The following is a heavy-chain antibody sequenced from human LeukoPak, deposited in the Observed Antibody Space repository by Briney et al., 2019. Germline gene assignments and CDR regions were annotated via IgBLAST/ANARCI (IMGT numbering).Heavy chain of an antibody. J-gene: IGHJ5*02. V-gene: IGHV4-34*01. Sequence: SETLSLTCAVYGGSFSGYQWSWIRQPPEKGLEWIWEINHSGSTNYNPSLKSRVNISVDTSKNQFSLKLSSVTAADTAVYYCARTSLDYDSSGYRSCGQGTLVTVSS. CDR2: INHSGST. D-gene: IGHD3-22*01. CDR3: ARTSLDYDSSGYRS. CDR1: GGSFSGYQ.